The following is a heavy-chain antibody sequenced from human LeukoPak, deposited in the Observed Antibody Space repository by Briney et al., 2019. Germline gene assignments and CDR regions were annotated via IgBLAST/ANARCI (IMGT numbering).Heavy chain of an antibody. CDR3: ARNRNVDTAQYYFDY. J-gene: IGHJ4*02. CDR1: GGSVTRGAYS. Sequence: SETLSLTCTVSGGSVTRGAYSWTWIRQPVGKGLEWIGRIYTSGDTKYNPSLKSRVTISVGASNNQFSLKLTSVTAADTAVYYCARNRNVDTAQYYFDYWGQGTLVTVSS. D-gene: IGHD5-18*01. CDR2: IYTSGDT. V-gene: IGHV4-61*10.